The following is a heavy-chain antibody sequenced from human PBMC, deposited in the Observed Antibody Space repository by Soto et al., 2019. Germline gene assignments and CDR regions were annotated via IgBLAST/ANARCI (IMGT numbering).Heavy chain of an antibody. CDR2: ITSGGSFI. Sequence: PGGSLRLSCAASGFSFSSYSMNWVRHAPGKGLEWVSSITSGGSFIHYADSVKGRFTISRDNAEKSLFLQMNSLRHEDTAVYYCARDPDYDILTGSGRSDFDSWGQGTLVTVSS. D-gene: IGHD3-9*01. J-gene: IGHJ4*02. V-gene: IGHV3-21*01. CDR3: ARDPDYDILTGSGRSDFDS. CDR1: GFSFSSYS.